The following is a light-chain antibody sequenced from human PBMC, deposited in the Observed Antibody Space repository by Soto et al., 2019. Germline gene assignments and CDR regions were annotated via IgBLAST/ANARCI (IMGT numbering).Light chain of an antibody. CDR1: SSNIGSNY. Sequence: QSVLTQPPSASGTPGQRVTISCSGRSSNIGSNYVYWYQQLPGTAPKLLIYRNNQRPSGVPDRFSGSKSGTSASLAISGLRYEDEADYYCAAWDDSLRGVVFGGGTKLTVL. CDR2: RNN. J-gene: IGLJ2*01. CDR3: AAWDDSLRGVV. V-gene: IGLV1-47*01.